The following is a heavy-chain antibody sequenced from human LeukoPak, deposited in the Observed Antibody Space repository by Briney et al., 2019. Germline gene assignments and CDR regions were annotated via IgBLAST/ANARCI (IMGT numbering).Heavy chain of an antibody. CDR2: IYYSGST. J-gene: IGHJ5*02. Sequence: SETLSLTCTVSGGSISSYYWSWIRQPPGKGLEWIGYIYYSGSTNYNPSLKSRVTISVDTSKNQFSLKLSSVTAADTAVYYCARSMCSSWGGWFDPWGQGTLVTVSS. CDR3: ARSMCSSWGGWFDP. V-gene: IGHV4-59*01. CDR1: GGSISSYY. D-gene: IGHD6-13*01.